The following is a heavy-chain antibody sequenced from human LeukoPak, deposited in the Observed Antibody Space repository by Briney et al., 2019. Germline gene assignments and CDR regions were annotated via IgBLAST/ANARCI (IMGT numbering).Heavy chain of an antibody. CDR3: ARGRWTIY. Sequence: PSETLSLTCAVYGGSFNGYYWSWIRQPPGKGLEGIGEINHSGSTNYNPSLKSRVTISVDTSKNQFSLKLSSVTAADTAVYYCARGRWTIYWGQGTLVTVSS. D-gene: IGHD3/OR15-3a*01. J-gene: IGHJ4*02. CDR2: INHSGST. CDR1: GGSFNGYY. V-gene: IGHV4-34*01.